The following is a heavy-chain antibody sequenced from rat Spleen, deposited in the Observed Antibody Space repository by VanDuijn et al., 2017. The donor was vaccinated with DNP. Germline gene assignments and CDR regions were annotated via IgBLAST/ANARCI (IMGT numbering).Heavy chain of an antibody. Sequence: EVQLVESGGDLVQPGRSLKLSCAASGFTFSDYNMAWVRQAPKKGLEWVATISYEGSSTYYRESVKGRFTISRDNAKNTLYLQMNSLRSEDTATYYCARAGPLYYFDYWGQGVMVTVSS. CDR3: ARAGPLYYFDY. J-gene: IGHJ2*01. CDR2: ISYEGSST. V-gene: IGHV5-7*01. D-gene: IGHD4-1*01. CDR1: GFTFSDYN.